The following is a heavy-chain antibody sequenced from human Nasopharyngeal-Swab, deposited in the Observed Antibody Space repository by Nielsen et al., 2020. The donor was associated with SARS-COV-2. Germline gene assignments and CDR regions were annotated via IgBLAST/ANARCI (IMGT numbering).Heavy chain of an antibody. V-gene: IGHV4-39*01. CDR3: AKSGSYQTIYFDY. CDR2: NYYSGST. J-gene: IGHJ4*02. D-gene: IGHD1-26*01. Sequence: SETLSLTCAVYGGSFSSYYWGWIRQPPGKGLEWIGSNYYSGSTYYNPSLKSRVTISVDTSKNQFSLKLSSVTAADTAVYYCAKSGSYQTIYFDYWGQGTLVTVSS. CDR1: GGSFSSYY.